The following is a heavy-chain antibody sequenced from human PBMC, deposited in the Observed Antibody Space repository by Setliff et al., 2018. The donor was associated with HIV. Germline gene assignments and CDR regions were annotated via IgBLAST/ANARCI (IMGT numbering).Heavy chain of an antibody. Sequence: GGSLRLSCTASGFIFSSYWMSWVRQAPGKGLVWVSHSNSDGSSTTYADSVKGRFTISRDNAKNTLYLQMNSLRAEDTAVYFCARELPGPPGALDIWGHGTMVTVSS. J-gene: IGHJ3*02. CDR3: ARELPGPPGALDI. V-gene: IGHV3-74*01. CDR2: SNSDGSST. D-gene: IGHD7-27*01. CDR1: GFIFSSYW.